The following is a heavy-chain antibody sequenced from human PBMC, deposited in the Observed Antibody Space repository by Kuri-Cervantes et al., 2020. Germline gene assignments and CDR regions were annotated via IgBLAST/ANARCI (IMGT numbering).Heavy chain of an antibody. CDR1: GFTFSSYA. CDR2: ISGSGGST. J-gene: IGHJ3*02. D-gene: IGHD4-17*01. CDR3: AKMRSGYGDYANAFDI. Sequence: GGSLRLSCAASGFTFSSYAMSWVRQAPGKGLEWVSAISGSGGSTYYADSVKGRFTISRDNSKNTLYLQMNSLRAEDTAVYYCAKMRSGYGDYANAFDIWAKGQWSPSPQ. V-gene: IGHV3-23*01.